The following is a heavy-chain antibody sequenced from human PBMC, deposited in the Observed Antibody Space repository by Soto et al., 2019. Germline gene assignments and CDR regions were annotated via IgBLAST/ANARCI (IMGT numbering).Heavy chain of an antibody. V-gene: IGHV3-21*01. D-gene: IGHD2-21*01. CDR3: ARGFGMRCIVVVIAPDAFDV. Sequence: LRLSCAASGFTFSSYSMNWVRQAPGKGPEWVSSISSSSSYIYYADSVKGRFTISRDNAKNSLYLQMNSLRAEDTAVYYCARGFGMRCIVVVIAPDAFDVWGQGTMVTVSS. J-gene: IGHJ3*01. CDR2: ISSSSSYI. CDR1: GFTFSSYS.